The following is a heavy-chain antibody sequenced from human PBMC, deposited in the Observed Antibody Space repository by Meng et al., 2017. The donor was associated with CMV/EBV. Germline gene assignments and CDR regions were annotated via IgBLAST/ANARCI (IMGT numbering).Heavy chain of an antibody. Sequence: GESLKISCAASRFTFSSYGMHWVRQAPGKGLEWVAFIRYDGSNKYYADSVKGRFTISRDNSKNTLYLQMNSLRAEDTAVYYCAKSLDFDYWGQGTLVTVSS. V-gene: IGHV3-30*02. J-gene: IGHJ4*02. CDR1: RFTFSSYG. CDR2: IRYDGSNK. CDR3: AKSLDFDY.